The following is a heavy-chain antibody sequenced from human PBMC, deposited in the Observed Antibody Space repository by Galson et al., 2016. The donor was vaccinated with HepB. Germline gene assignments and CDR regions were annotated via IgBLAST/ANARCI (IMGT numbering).Heavy chain of an antibody. V-gene: IGHV3-30*03. CDR1: GFPFSAYG. D-gene: IGHD3-22*01. CDR3: VVSVYYR. CDR2: ISYDASSL. J-gene: IGHJ5*02. Sequence: SLRLSCAASGFPFSAYGMSWVRQAPGKGLEWVSDISYDASSLHYADSVKGRFTVSRDNSGHTLYLQMNSLRPEDTAVYYCVVSVYYRWGRGTLVTVSS.